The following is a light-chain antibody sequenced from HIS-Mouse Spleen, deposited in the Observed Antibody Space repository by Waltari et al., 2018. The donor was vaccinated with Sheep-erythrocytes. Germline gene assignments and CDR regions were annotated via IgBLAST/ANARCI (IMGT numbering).Light chain of an antibody. Sequence: SSELTQDPAVSVALGQTVRITCQGYSFRSYYARWFQQKPGQAPVLVIYGKNNRPSGIPDRFSGSSSGNTASLTITGAQAEDEADFYCNSRDSSGNHLGVVFGGGTKLTVL. V-gene: IGLV3-19*01. J-gene: IGLJ2*01. CDR3: NSRDSSGNHLGVV. CDR1: SFRSYY. CDR2: GKN.